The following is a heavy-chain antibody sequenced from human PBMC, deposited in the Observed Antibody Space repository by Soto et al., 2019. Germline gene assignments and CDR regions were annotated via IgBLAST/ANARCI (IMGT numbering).Heavy chain of an antibody. D-gene: IGHD6-19*01. CDR2: INHSGST. CDR3: ASPANSSGWYGADDAFDI. CDR1: GGSFSGYY. V-gene: IGHV4-34*01. Sequence: QVQLRQWGAGLLKPSETLSLTCAVYGGSFSGYYWSWIRQPPGKGLEWIGEINHSGSTNYNPSLKSRVTISVDTSKNQFSLKLSYVTAADTAVYYCASPANSSGWYGADDAFDIWGQGTMVTVSS. J-gene: IGHJ3*02.